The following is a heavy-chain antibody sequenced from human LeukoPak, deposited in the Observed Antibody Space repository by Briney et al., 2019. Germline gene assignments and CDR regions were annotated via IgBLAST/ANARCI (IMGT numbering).Heavy chain of an antibody. Sequence: SETLSLTCAVSGGSISSSNWWSWVRQPPGKGLEWIGEIYHSGSTNYNPSLKSRVTISVDKSKNQFSLKLSSVTAADTAVYYCARLRYTYYYDSSGYSPSYYMDVWGKGTTVTVSS. V-gene: IGHV4-4*02. D-gene: IGHD3-22*01. CDR3: ARLRYTYYYDSSGYSPSYYMDV. CDR2: IYHSGST. J-gene: IGHJ6*03. CDR1: GGSISSSNW.